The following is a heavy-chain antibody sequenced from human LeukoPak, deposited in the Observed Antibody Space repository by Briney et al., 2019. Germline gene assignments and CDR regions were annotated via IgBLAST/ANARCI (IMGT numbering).Heavy chain of an antibody. CDR1: GFTFSSYA. D-gene: IGHD1-26*01. Sequence: PGGSLRLSCSASGFTFSSYAMHWVRQAPGKGLVWVSRINSDGSRTTYADSVKGRFTISRDNAKNTLYLQMNSLRAEDTAMYYCARGYSGNFYNWFDPWGQGTLVTVSS. CDR3: ARGYSGNFYNWFDP. CDR2: INSDGSRT. V-gene: IGHV3-74*01. J-gene: IGHJ5*02.